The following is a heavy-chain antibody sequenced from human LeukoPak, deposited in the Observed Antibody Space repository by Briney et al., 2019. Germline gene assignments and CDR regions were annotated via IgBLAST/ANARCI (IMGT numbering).Heavy chain of an antibody. CDR3: ARDPGYNWNFDP. CDR2: ISSSSYI. CDR1: GFTFSSYS. D-gene: IGHD1-20*01. V-gene: IGHV3-21*01. Sequence: GGSLRLSCAASGFTFSSYSMNWVRQAPGKGLEWVSSISSSSYIYYADSVKGRFTISRDNAKNSLYLQMNSLRAEDTAVYYCARDPGYNWNFDPWGQGTLVTVSS. J-gene: IGHJ5*02.